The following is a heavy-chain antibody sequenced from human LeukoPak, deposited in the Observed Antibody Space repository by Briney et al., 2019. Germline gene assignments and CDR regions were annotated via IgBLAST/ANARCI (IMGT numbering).Heavy chain of an antibody. CDR2: IFSSGST. CDR1: GGSISSHY. J-gene: IGHJ6*03. D-gene: IGHD2-2*01. V-gene: IGHV4-4*07. CDR3: AREIVVLPATTYYYYYYMDV. Sequence: SETLSLTCTVSGGSISSHYWTWIRQPAGKGLEWIGRIFSSGSTNYNPSLNSRVTMSVDTSKNQFSLKLSSVTAADTAMYYCAREIVVLPATTYYYYYYMDVWGKGTTVTASS.